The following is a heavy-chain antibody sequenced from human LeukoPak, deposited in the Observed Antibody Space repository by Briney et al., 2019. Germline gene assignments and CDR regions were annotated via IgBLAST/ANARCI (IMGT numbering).Heavy chain of an antibody. Sequence: SETLSLTCIVSGGSISNYYWHWIRQSPGKGLEWIGYVYYSGTTNYNPSLKSRVTITVDTSKNQFSLKVSSVTAADTAVYYCARDRRWFDPWGQGTLVTVSS. CDR3: ARDRRWFDP. CDR1: GGSISNYY. V-gene: IGHV4-59*01. J-gene: IGHJ5*02. CDR2: VYYSGTT.